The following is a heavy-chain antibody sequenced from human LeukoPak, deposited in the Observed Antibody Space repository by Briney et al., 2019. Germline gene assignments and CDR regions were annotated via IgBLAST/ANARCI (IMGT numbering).Heavy chain of an antibody. CDR1: GGSISSSSYY. Sequence: SETLSLTCTVSGGSISSSSYYWGWIRQPPGKGLEWIGSIYYSGSTYYNPSLKSRVTISVDTSKNQFSLKLSSVTAADTAVYYCARLGAPLYCSSTSCSRGYFDYWGQGTLVTVSS. V-gene: IGHV4-39*01. CDR3: ARLGAPLYCSSTSCSRGYFDY. CDR2: IYYSGST. J-gene: IGHJ4*02. D-gene: IGHD2-2*01.